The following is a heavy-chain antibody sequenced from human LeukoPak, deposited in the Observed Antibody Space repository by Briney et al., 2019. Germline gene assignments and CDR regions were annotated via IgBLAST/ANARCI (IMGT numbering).Heavy chain of an antibody. J-gene: IGHJ4*02. Sequence: GGSLRLSCAASGFTFSSYGMHWVRQAPGKGLEWVAVIWYNGSNKYYADSVKGRFTISRDNSKNTLYLQMSSLRAEDTAVYYCATEGSLIPADYWGQGTLVTVSS. CDR2: IWYNGSNK. V-gene: IGHV3-33*01. CDR1: GFTFSSYG. CDR3: ATEGSLIPADY.